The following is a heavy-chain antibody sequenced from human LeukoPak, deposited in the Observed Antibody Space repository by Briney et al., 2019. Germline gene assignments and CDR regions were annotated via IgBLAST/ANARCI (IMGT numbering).Heavy chain of an antibody. CDR1: GGSISSGGYY. CDR3: ARDMKGYCSSTSCPRGYYWYFDL. J-gene: IGHJ2*01. V-gene: IGHV4-61*02. Sequence: SETLSLTCTVSGGSISSGGYYWSWIRQPAGRGLEWIGRIYTSGSTNYNPSLKSRVTISVDTSKNQFSLKLSSVTAADTAVYYCARDMKGYCSSTSCPRGYYWYFDLWGRGTLVTVSS. CDR2: IYTSGST. D-gene: IGHD2-2*01.